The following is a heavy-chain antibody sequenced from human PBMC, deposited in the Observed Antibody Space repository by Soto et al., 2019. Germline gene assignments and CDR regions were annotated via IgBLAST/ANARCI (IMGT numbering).Heavy chain of an antibody. CDR2: IYYSGST. CDR3: AREHYGSGNYYYYGMDV. Sequence: PSETLSLTCTVSGGSISSYYWSWIRQPPGKGLEWIGYIYYSGSTNYNSSLKSRVTISVDTSKNQFSLKLSSVTAADTAVYYCAREHYGSGNYYYYGMDVWGQGTKVTVSS. CDR1: GGSISSYY. J-gene: IGHJ6*02. D-gene: IGHD3-10*01. V-gene: IGHV4-59*01.